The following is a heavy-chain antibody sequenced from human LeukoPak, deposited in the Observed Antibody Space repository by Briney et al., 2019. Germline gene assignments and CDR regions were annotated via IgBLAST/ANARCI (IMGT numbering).Heavy chain of an antibody. V-gene: IGHV4-30-2*01. D-gene: IGHD3-10*01. CDR2: IYHSGST. CDR1: GGSVSSGSYY. J-gene: IGHJ3*02. CDR3: ARAYYGSGSLVGDAFDI. Sequence: SETLSLTCTVSGGSVSSGSYYWSWIRQPPGKGLEWIGYIYHSGSTYYNPSLKSRVTISVDRSKNQFSLKLSSVTAADTAVYYCARAYYGSGSLVGDAFDIWGQGTMVTVSS.